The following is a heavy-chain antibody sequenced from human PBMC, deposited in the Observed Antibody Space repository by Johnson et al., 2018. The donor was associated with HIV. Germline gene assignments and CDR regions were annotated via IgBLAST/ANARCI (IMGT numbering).Heavy chain of an antibody. Sequence: QVQLVESGGGVVQPGRSLRLSCAASAFTFSSCTIHRGRQAPGKGLEWVAFIRYDGSNKYYADSVKGRFTISRDNSKNTLYLQMNSLRAEDTAVYYCAKVGLYSGYEYDAFDIWGQGTMVTVSS. D-gene: IGHD5-12*01. J-gene: IGHJ3*02. CDR3: AKVGLYSGYEYDAFDI. V-gene: IGHV3-30*02. CDR1: AFTFSSCT. CDR2: IRYDGSNK.